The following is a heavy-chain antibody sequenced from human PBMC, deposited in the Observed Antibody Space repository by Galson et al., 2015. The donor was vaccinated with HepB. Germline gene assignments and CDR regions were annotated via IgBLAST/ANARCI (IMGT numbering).Heavy chain of an antibody. CDR3: ARGAPGGGDAFDI. D-gene: IGHD3-16*01. J-gene: IGHJ3*02. Sequence: SLRLSCAASGLTFSSYATSWVRQSPGKGLEWVSAISGSGGSAYYADSVKGRFTISRDNSKNTLYLQMNSLRAEDTAVYYCARGAPGGGDAFDIWGQGTMVTVSS. CDR1: GLTFSSYA. CDR2: ISGSGGSA. V-gene: IGHV3-23*01.